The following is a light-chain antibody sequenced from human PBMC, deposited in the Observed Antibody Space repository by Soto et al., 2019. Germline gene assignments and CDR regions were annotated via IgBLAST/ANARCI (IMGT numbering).Light chain of an antibody. J-gene: IGKJ4*02. CDR1: QSVGSH. CDR2: GAS. V-gene: IGKV1-39*01. Sequence: QLTLSPAERSAPVGDRVTIASLASQSVGSHLNWYQLKAGQAPRLLIYGASTMPIGIPSRFSGSGSGADFTLTISSLQSEDFAAYSCQHCYNWPHTFGGGTKVDI. CDR3: QHCYNWPHT.